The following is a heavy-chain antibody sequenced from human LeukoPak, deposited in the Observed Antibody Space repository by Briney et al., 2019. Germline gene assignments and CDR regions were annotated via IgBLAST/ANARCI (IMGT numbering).Heavy chain of an antibody. CDR3: AREDIGYSYGFCDY. D-gene: IGHD5-18*01. CDR1: GGTFSSYA. CDR2: IIPILGIA. Sequence: SVKVSCKASGGTFSSYAISWVRQAPGQGLEWMGRIIPILGIANYAQKLQGRVTITADKSTSTAYMELSSLRSEDTAVYYCAREDIGYSYGFCDYWGQGTLVTVSS. V-gene: IGHV1-69*04. J-gene: IGHJ4*02.